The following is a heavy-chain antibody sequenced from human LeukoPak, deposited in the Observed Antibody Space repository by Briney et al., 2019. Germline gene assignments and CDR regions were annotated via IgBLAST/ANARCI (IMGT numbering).Heavy chain of an antibody. CDR2: MNPNSGNT. V-gene: IGHV1-8*03. CDR3: ARGVYYDSSGQRSNWFDP. J-gene: IGHJ5*02. CDR1: GYTFTSYD. D-gene: IGHD3-22*01. Sequence: ASVKVSCMASGYTFTSYDINWVRQATGQGLEWMGWMNPNSGNTGYAQKFQGRVTITRNTSISTAYMELSSLRSEDTAVYYCARGVYYDSSGQRSNWFDPWGQGTLVTVSS.